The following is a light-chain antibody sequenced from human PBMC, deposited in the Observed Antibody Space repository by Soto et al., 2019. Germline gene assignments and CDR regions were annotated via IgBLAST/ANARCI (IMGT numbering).Light chain of an antibody. Sequence: DIQMTQSPSSLSASVGDRVTITCRASQSISSYLNWYQQKPGKAPKLLIYAASSLQSGVPSRFSGCGSGTDFTLTISSLQPEDFATYYGQQSYSTPRTFGQGTKLEIK. CDR3: QQSYSTPRT. CDR1: QSISSY. CDR2: AAS. V-gene: IGKV1-39*01. J-gene: IGKJ2*02.